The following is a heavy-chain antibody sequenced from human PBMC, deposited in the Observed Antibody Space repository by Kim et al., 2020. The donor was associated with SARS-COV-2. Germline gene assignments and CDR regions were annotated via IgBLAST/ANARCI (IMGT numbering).Heavy chain of an antibody. J-gene: IGHJ3*02. D-gene: IGHD6-6*01. CDR2: IYYSGST. Sequence: SETLSLTCTVSGGSISSSSYYWGWIRQPPGKGLEWIGSIYYSGSTYYNPSLKSRVTISVDTSKNQFSLKLSSVTAADTAVYYCARLGIAAPSYVGAFDIWGQGTMVTVSS. CDR1: GGSISSSSYY. CDR3: ARLGIAAPSYVGAFDI. V-gene: IGHV4-39*01.